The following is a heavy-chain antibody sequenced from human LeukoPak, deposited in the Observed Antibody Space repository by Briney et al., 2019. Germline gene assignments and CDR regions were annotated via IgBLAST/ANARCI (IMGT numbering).Heavy chain of an antibody. CDR3: AIIVGATLNLDY. D-gene: IGHD1-26*01. Sequence: SETLSLTCAVYGGSFSGYYWSWIRQPPGKGLEWIGEINHSGSTNYNPSLKSRVTISVDTSKNQFSLKLSSVTAADTAVYYCAIIVGATLNLDYWGQGTLVTVSS. V-gene: IGHV4-34*01. J-gene: IGHJ4*02. CDR1: GGSFSGYY. CDR2: INHSGST.